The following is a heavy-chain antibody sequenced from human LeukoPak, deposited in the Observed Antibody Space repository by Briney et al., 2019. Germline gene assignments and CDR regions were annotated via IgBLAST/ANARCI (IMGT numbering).Heavy chain of an antibody. J-gene: IGHJ4*02. CDR1: GYSISSGYY. CDR2: IYHSGST. Sequence: KTSETLSLTCTVSGYSISSGYYWGWIRQPPGKGLEWIGSIYHSGSTYYNPSLKSRVTISVDTSKNQFSLKLSSVTAADTAVYYCARGRGGSGWYFDYWGQGTLVTVSS. D-gene: IGHD6-19*01. CDR3: ARGRGGSGWYFDY. V-gene: IGHV4-38-2*02.